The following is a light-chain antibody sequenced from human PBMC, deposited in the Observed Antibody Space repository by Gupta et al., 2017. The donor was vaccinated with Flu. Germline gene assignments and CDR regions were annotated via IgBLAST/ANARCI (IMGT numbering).Light chain of an antibody. CDR1: SSDVGGYIC. CDR3: CSYAGSSTWV. J-gene: IGLJ1*01. V-gene: IGLV2-23*01. CDR2: EAN. Sequence: SITSSCTGTSSDVGGYICVSWDHHHPGKAAKVMIFEANERPSGVSHRFSGSKSGNTASLTISGLQAEDEADYFCCSYAGSSTWVFGTGTKVTVL.